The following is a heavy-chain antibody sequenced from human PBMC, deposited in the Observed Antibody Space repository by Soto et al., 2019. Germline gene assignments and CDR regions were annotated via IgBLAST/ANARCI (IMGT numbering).Heavy chain of an antibody. V-gene: IGHV3-23*01. CDR1: GFTFRNFV. D-gene: IGHD2-21*01. CDR2: IRGSGGET. J-gene: IGHJ4*02. Sequence: EVQLLESGGGLVQPGGSLRVSCAASGFTFRNFVMSWVRQAPGKGLEWVSAIRGSGGETFYADSVKGRFTISRDNSRNTLYLQMNSLRDEDTAVYFCAQDRGWGVVSPSHDYWGRGTLVTVSS. CDR3: AQDRGWGVVSPSHDY.